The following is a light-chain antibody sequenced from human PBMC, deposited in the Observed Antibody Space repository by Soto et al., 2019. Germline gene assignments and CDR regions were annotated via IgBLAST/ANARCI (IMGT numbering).Light chain of an antibody. V-gene: IGLV1-44*01. Sequence: QPVLTQPPSASGTPGQRVTISGSGSSSNIGRNAVNWYQQLPGAAPKLLIYSHDQRPSGVPDRFSGSKSGTSASLAISGLQSEDEADYYCVDWDDSLKGPVVGGGTKVTVI. J-gene: IGLJ3*02. CDR3: VDWDDSLKGPV. CDR2: SHD. CDR1: SSNIGRNA.